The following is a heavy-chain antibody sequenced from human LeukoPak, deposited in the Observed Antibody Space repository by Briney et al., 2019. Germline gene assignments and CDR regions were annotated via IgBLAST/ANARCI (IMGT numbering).Heavy chain of an antibody. CDR2: IYYSGSA. V-gene: IGHV4-59*08. J-gene: IGHJ5*02. Sequence: SETLSLTCTVSGGFINNYYWSWIRQPPGKGLEWIGYIYYSGSANYNPSLKSRVTISVDTSKNQFSLKLNSVTAADTAVYYCARHRDFYGSGTYSKMGWFDPWGQGTLVTVSS. CDR3: ARHRDFYGSGTYSKMGWFDP. CDR1: GGFINNYY. D-gene: IGHD3-10*01.